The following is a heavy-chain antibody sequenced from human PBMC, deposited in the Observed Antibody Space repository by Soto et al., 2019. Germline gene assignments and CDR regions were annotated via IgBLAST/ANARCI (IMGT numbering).Heavy chain of an antibody. D-gene: IGHD1-26*01. V-gene: IGHV1-69*08. CDR1: GATFNTYT. J-gene: IGHJ6*02. CDR2: IIPMLDIS. Sequence: QVQLVQSGAEVKKPGSSVRVSCKASGATFNTYTINWVRQAPGQGLESMGRIIPMLDISNYAQRFQGRVTLTADKSTSTTYMELSSLRSEDTAVYYCAREDVLRWADPYGMDVWGQGTTVTVSS. CDR3: AREDVLRWADPYGMDV.